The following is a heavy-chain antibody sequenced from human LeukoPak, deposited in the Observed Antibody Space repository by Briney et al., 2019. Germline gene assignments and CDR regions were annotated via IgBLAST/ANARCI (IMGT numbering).Heavy chain of an antibody. J-gene: IGHJ6*02. Sequence: PGGSLRLSCAASGFTFSSYWMSWVRQAPGKGLEWVANIKQDGSEKYYVDSVKGRFTISRDNAKNSLYLQMNSLRAEDTAVYYCARDKLRYFDWSGLSYYYYGMDVWGQGTTVTVSS. CDR1: GFTFSSYW. D-gene: IGHD3-9*01. CDR3: ARDKLRYFDWSGLSYYYYGMDV. CDR2: IKQDGSEK. V-gene: IGHV3-7*01.